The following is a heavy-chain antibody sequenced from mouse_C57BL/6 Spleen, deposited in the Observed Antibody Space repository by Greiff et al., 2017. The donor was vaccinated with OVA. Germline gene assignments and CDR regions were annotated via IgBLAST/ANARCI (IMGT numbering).Heavy chain of an antibody. Sequence: EVQVVESGPELVKPGASVKMSCKASGYTFTDYNMHWVKQSHGKSLEWIGYINPNNGGTSYNQKFKGKATLTVNKSSSTAYMELRSLTSEDSAVYYCARSLTGTRASWYFDVWGTGTTVTVSS. CDR1: GYTFTDYN. CDR2: INPNNGGT. CDR3: ARSLTGTRASWYFDV. V-gene: IGHV1-22*01. D-gene: IGHD4-1*01. J-gene: IGHJ1*03.